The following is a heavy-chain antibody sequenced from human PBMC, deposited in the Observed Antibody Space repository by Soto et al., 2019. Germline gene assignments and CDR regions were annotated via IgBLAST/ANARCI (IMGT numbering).Heavy chain of an antibody. Sequence: SETLSLTCTVSGGSISSYFWSWIRQPPGRGLEWIGHIHYSGSTNYNPSLKSRVTISVDTSKNQVSLKLSSVTAADTAMYFCARQVSSAWPPYYYDMDVWGQGTTVTVSS. J-gene: IGHJ6*02. CDR2: IHYSGST. V-gene: IGHV4-59*08. CDR3: ARQVSSAWPPYYYDMDV. D-gene: IGHD6-25*01. CDR1: GGSISSYF.